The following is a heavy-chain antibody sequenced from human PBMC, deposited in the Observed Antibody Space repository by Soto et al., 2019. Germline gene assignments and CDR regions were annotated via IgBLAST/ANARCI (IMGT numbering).Heavy chain of an antibody. Sequence: SVKVSCKASGGTFSSYAISWVRQAPGQGLEWKGGIIPIFGTANYAQKFQGRVTITADESTSTAYMELSILRSEDTAVYYCARSPYFTIFGVDAFDIWGQGTMVTVSS. CDR1: GGTFSSYA. D-gene: IGHD3-3*01. J-gene: IGHJ3*02. V-gene: IGHV1-69*13. CDR3: ARSPYFTIFGVDAFDI. CDR2: IIPIFGTA.